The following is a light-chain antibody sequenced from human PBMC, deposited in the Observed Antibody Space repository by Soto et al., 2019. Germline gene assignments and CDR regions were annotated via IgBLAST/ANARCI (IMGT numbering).Light chain of an antibody. J-gene: IGKJ2*01. CDR3: HQFAPSPGT. Sequence: EIVLTQSPGTLSLSPGERATLSCRASQSVNNNYLAWYQQNPGQAPSLLIYVKYNRATGIADRFSGSGSGTDFTLNIARVEPEDFAVYYSHQFAPSPGTFGPGNKLEIK. V-gene: IGKV3-20*01. CDR2: VKY. CDR1: QSVNNNY.